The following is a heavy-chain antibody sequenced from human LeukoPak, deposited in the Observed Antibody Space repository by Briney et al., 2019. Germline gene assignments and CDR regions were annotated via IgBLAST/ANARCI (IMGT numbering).Heavy chain of an antibody. Sequence: PGGSLRLSCAASGFTFSSHAMTWVRQAPGKGLEWVSAISGSGDSTYYADSVKGRFTVSRDNAKNTLYLQVNNLRAEDTAVYYCAKDEYYYDSSGYYDYWGQGTLVTVSS. CDR3: AKDEYYYDSSGYYDY. CDR1: GFTFSSHA. CDR2: ISGSGDST. J-gene: IGHJ4*02. D-gene: IGHD3-22*01. V-gene: IGHV3-23*01.